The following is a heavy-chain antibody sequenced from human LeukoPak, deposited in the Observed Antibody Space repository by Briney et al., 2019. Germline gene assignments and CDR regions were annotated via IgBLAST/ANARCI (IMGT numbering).Heavy chain of an antibody. J-gene: IGHJ4*02. CDR2: IYHSGST. V-gene: IGHV4-30-2*01. CDR1: GGSISSGGYS. D-gene: IGHD1-26*01. Sequence: PSQTLSLTCAVSGGSISSGGYSWSWIRQPPGTGLEWLGYIYHSGSTYYNPSLKSRVTISVDRSKNQFSLKLSSVTAADTAVYYCARAPGSYYHYFDYWGQGTLVTVSS. CDR3: ARAPGSYYHYFDY.